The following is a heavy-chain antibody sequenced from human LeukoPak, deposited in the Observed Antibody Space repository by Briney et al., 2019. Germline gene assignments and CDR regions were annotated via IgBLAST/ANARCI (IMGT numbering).Heavy chain of an antibody. CDR2: ISSSSSYI. V-gene: IGHV3-21*01. CDR3: ARDHFWSGYYYFDY. D-gene: IGHD3-3*02. CDR1: GFTVSSNY. Sequence: PGGSLRLSCAASGFTVSSNYMSWVRQAPGKGLEWVSSISSSSSYIYYADSVKGRFTISRDNAKNSLYLQMNSLRAEDTAVYYCARDHFWSGYYYFDYWGQGTLVTVSS. J-gene: IGHJ4*02.